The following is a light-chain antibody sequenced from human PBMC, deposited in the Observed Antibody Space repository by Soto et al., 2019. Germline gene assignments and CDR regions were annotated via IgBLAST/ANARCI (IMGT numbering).Light chain of an antibody. J-gene: IGKJ1*01. V-gene: IGKV3-11*01. CDR1: QTVSSRF. CDR2: DAS. CDR3: QQRSNWPPA. Sequence: EIVLTQSPGTMSLSPGERSTLSCRASQTVSSRFLAWYQQKPGQAPRLLIYDASNRATGIPARFSGSGSGTDFTLIISSLEPEDFAVYYCQQRSNWPPAFGQGTKVDIK.